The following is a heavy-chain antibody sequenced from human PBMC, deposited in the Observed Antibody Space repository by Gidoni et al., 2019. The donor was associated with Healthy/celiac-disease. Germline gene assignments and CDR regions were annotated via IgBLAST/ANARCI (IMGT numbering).Heavy chain of an antibody. CDR1: GGSISSGGYS. CDR2: IYHSGST. D-gene: IGHD6-6*01. CDR3: ARVVYSSSSQEGGRWFDP. Sequence: QLQLQESGSGLVKPSQTLSLTCAVSGGSISSGGYSWSWIRQPPGKGLEWIGYIYHSGSTYYNPSLKSRVTISVDRSKNQFSLKLSSVTAADTAVYYCARVVYSSSSQEGGRWFDPWGQGTLVTVSS. V-gene: IGHV4-30-2*01. J-gene: IGHJ5*02.